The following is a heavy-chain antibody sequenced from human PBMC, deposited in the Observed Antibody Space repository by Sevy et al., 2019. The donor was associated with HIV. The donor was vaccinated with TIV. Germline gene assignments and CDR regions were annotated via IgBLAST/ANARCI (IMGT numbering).Heavy chain of an antibody. CDR1: GDSISSSNW. CDR2: IYRSGST. V-gene: IGHV4-4*02. Sequence: SETLSLTCAVSGDSISSSNWWSWVRQPPGKGLEWIGEIYRSGSTNYNPSLKSRVTISVDKSKNQFSLKLSSVTAADTAVYYCARVSGYSGYDSQTYYYYYMDVWGKGTTVTVSS. CDR3: ARVSGYSGYDSQTYYYYYMDV. D-gene: IGHD5-12*01. J-gene: IGHJ6*03.